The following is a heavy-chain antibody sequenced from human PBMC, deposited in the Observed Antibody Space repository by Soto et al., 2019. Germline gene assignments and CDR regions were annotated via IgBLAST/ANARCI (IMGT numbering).Heavy chain of an antibody. D-gene: IGHD6-13*01. J-gene: IGHJ6*02. Sequence: PGGSLRLSCAASGFTFDDYTMHWVRQAPGKGLEWVSLISWDGGSTYYADSVKGRFTISRDNSKNSLYLQMNSLRTEDTALYYSAKVDIAAAALTSDYYSGMDVWGQGTTVTVSS. CDR3: AKVDIAAAALTSDYYSGMDV. CDR2: ISWDGGST. CDR1: GFTFDDYT. V-gene: IGHV3-43*01.